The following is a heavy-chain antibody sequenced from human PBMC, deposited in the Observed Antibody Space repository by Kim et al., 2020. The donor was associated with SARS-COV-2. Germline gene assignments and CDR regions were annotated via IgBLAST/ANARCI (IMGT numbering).Heavy chain of an antibody. Sequence: GGSLRLSCAASGFTFSNYGMHWVRQAPGKGLEWVAVISYDGSSKYYADSVKGRFTISRDNSKNTLYLQMNSLRAEDTAVYYCAKESGSGSYYAWTYYYYGMGVWGQGNT. CDR1: GFTFSNYG. D-gene: IGHD3-10*01. J-gene: IGHJ6*01. CDR2: ISYDGSSK. CDR3: AKESGSGSYYAWTYYYYGMGV. V-gene: IGHV3-30*18.